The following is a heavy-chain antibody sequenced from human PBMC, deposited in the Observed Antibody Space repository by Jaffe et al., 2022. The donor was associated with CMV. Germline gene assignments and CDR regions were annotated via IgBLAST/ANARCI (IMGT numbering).Heavy chain of an antibody. Sequence: QVQLQESGPGLVKPSETLSLTCTVSGGSISPFYWSWIRQPPGKGLEWIGYMSHRGNTFYNPSLKSRVTFSLDTSKNQFSLTLISLSAADTAIYYCARSPNRSSSRFVFAYWGQGALVTVSS. D-gene: IGHD6-13*01. CDR2: MSHRGNT. CDR3: ARSPNRSSSRFVFAY. V-gene: IGHV4-59*01. J-gene: IGHJ4*02. CDR1: GGSISPFY.